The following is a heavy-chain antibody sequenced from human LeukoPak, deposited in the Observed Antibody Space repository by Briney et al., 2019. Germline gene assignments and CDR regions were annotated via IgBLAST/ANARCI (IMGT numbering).Heavy chain of an antibody. Sequence: SKTLSLTCAVYGGSFSGYYWSWIRRPPGKGLEWIEEINHSGSTNYNPSLKSRATISVDTSKNQFSLKLSSVTAADTAVYYCATLWGIVGAPKPDYWGQGALVTVSS. CDR3: ATLWGIVGAPKPDY. V-gene: IGHV4-34*01. D-gene: IGHD1-26*01. CDR1: GGSFSGYY. CDR2: INHSGST. J-gene: IGHJ4*02.